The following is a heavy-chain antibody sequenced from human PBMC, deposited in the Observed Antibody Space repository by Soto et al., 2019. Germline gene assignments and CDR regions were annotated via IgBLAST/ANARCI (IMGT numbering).Heavy chain of an antibody. CDR2: MNPNSGNT. J-gene: IGHJ6*03. D-gene: IGHD5-12*01. V-gene: IGHV1-8*01. CDR3: ARGVDIVATIPGDYYYYYYMDV. CDR1: GYTFTSYD. Sequence: GASVKVSCKASGYTFTSYDINWVRQATGQGLEWMGWMNPNSGNTGYAQKFQGRVTMTRNTSISTAYMELSSLRSEDTAVYYCARGVDIVATIPGDYYYYYYMDVWGRGTTVTVSS.